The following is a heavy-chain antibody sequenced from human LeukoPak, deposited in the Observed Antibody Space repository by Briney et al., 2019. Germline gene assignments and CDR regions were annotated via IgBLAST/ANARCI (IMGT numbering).Heavy chain of an antibody. Sequence: PGGSLRLSCAASGFTFSSHSINWVRQPPGKGLEWVSSISSSSSYIYYADSVKGRFTISRDNAKNSLYLQMNSLRAEDTAVYYCSISTMAGIAAAGGQGTLVTVSS. CDR3: SISTMAGIAAA. CDR2: ISSSSSYI. D-gene: IGHD6-13*01. CDR1: GFTFSSHS. V-gene: IGHV3-21*01. J-gene: IGHJ4*02.